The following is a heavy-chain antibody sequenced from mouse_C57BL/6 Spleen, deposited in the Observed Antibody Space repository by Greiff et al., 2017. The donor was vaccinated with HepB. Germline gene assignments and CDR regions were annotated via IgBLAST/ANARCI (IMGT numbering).Heavy chain of an antibody. D-gene: IGHD1-1*01. J-gene: IGHJ1*03. CDR1: GYTFTSYW. V-gene: IGHV1-7*01. CDR3: ARWVVEGNWYFDV. Sequence: QVQLKQSGAELAKPGASVKLSCKASGYTFTSYWMHWVKQRPGQGLEWIGYINPSSGYTKYNQKFKDKATLTADKSSSTAYMQLSSLTYEDSAVYYCARWVVEGNWYFDVWGTGTTVTVSS. CDR2: INPSSGYT.